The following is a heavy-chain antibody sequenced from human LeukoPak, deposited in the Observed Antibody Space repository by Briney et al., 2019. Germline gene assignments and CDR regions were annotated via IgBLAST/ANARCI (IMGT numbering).Heavy chain of an antibody. CDR3: ASGDIVVVVAATAPTDY. CDR1: GFTFSSYG. D-gene: IGHD2-15*01. CDR2: ISGSGGST. Sequence: GGSLRLSCAASGFTFSSYGMSWVRQAPGKGLEWVSAISGSGGSTYYADSVKGRFTISRDNSKNTLYLQMNSLRAEDTAVYYCASGDIVVVVAATAPTDYWGQGTLVTVSS. J-gene: IGHJ4*02. V-gene: IGHV3-23*01.